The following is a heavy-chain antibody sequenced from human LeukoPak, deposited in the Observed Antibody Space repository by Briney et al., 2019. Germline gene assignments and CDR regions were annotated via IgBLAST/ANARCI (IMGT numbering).Heavy chain of an antibody. J-gene: IGHJ5*02. CDR1: GFTFSSYS. D-gene: IGHD2-2*02. CDR3: ARDPEYPGWFDP. CDR2: ISSSSSYI. V-gene: IGHV3-21*01. Sequence: GGSLRLSCAASGFTFSSYSMNWVRQAPGKGLEWVSSISSSSSYIYYADSVRGRFTISRDNAKNSLYLQMNSLRAEDTAVYYCARDPEYPGWFDPWGQGTLVTVSS.